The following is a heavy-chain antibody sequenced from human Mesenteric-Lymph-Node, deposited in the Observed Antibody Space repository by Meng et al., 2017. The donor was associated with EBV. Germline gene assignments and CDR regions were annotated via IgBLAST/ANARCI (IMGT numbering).Heavy chain of an antibody. CDR1: GGSINSFY. Sequence: QVQLQESGPGLVKPSSTLAFTCNVSGGSINSFYWSWIRQPPGKGLEWIGYIYHSGSTNYNPSLKSRVNMSVDMSKNQFSLKLSSVTAADKAVYYCARGEVFDSWGQGTLVTVSS. J-gene: IGHJ4*02. CDR2: IYHSGST. V-gene: IGHV4-59*07. CDR3: ARGEVFDS.